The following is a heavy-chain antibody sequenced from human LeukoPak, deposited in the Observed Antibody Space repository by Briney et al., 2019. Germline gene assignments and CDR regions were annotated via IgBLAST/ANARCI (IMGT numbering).Heavy chain of an antibody. CDR3: ARVAAAYYFDY. CDR1: GGTFSSYA. Sequence: ASVKVSCKASGGTFSSYAISWVRQAPGQGLEWMGWISACNGNTNYAQKLQGRVTMTTDTSTSTAYMELRSLRSDDTAVYYCARVAAAYYFDYWGQGTLVTVSS. D-gene: IGHD6-13*01. V-gene: IGHV1-18*01. CDR2: ISACNGNT. J-gene: IGHJ4*02.